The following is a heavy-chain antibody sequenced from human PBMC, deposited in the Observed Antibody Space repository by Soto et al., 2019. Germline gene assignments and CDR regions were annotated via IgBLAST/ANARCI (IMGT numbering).Heavy chain of an antibody. D-gene: IGHD5-18*01. V-gene: IGHV4-61*01. Sequence: QVQLRESGPGLVKPSETLSLTCSVSGGSVTSGSHYWSWIRQSPGKGLEFIAYIFYSGSDNYNPSLKSRVTTSLDTSKNQFSLNLRSATTADTAVYYCARGRGYGYGIDFWGQGTLVTVS. CDR2: IFYSGSD. CDR3: ARGRGYGYGIDF. J-gene: IGHJ4*02. CDR1: GGSVTSGSHY.